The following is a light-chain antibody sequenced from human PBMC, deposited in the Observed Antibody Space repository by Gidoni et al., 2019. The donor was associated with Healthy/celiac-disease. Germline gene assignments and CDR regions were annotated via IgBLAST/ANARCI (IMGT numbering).Light chain of an antibody. V-gene: IGKV3-20*01. Sequence: EIVLTQSPGTLSLSPGERATLSCRASQSVSSSYLAWYQQKPGQAPRHLIYGASSRATGIPDRFSGSGSGTDFTLTISRLESEDFAVYYCQQYGSSPQITIGQGTRLEIK. J-gene: IGKJ5*01. CDR3: QQYGSSPQIT. CDR2: GAS. CDR1: QSVSSSY.